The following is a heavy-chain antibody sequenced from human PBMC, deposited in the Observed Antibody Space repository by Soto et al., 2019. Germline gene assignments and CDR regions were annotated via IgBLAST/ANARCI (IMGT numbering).Heavy chain of an antibody. D-gene: IGHD6-19*01. V-gene: IGHV4-31*03. CDR1: GGAISSGGYY. J-gene: IGHJ4*02. CDR2: IYYSGST. Sequence: QVQLQESGPGLVKPSQTLSLTCTVSGGAISSGGYYWSWIRQHPGKGLEWIVYIYYSGSTYYNPSLKSRVTLSVDTSKNQFSLKLSSVTAADTAVYYCARGMRRSGYYFDYWGQGPLVTVSS. CDR3: ARGMRRSGYYFDY.